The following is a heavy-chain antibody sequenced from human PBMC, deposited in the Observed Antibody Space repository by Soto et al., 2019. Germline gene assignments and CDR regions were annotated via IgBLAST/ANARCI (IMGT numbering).Heavy chain of an antibody. CDR1: GFTFSSYG. D-gene: IGHD6-13*01. J-gene: IGHJ6*02. CDR3: AKGISSWLNYYYYGMDV. CDR2: ISYDGSNK. V-gene: IGHV3-30*18. Sequence: PGGSLRLSCAASGFTFSSYGMHWVRQAPGKGLEWVAVISYDGSNKYYADSVKGRFTISRDNSKNTLYLQMNSLRAEDTAVYYCAKGISSWLNYYYYGMDVWGQGTTVTVSS.